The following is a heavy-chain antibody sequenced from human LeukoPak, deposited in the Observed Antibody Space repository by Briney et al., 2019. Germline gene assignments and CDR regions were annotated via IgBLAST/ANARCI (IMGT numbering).Heavy chain of an antibody. CDR2: IYYSGST. CDR3: ARGVSFLLAGTAYCYYYMDV. J-gene: IGHJ6*03. V-gene: IGHV4-59*01. Sequence: SETLSLTCTVSGGSISSYYWSWIRQPPGKGLEWIGYIYYSGSTNYNPSLKSRVTLSVDTSKNQFSLKLSSVTAADTAVYYCARGVSFLLAGTAYCYYYMDVWGKGTTVTVSS. CDR1: GGSISSYY. D-gene: IGHD6-13*01.